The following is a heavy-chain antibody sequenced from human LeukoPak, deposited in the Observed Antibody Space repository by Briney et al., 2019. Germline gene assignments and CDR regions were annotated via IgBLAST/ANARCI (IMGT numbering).Heavy chain of an antibody. D-gene: IGHD4-23*01. CDR3: ARGRPHGNDY. CDR2: IASDGSST. V-gene: IGHV3-74*01. J-gene: IGHJ4*02. CDR1: GFTFSSYW. Sequence: PPGGSLRLSCAASGFTFSSYWMNWVRQAPGKGLVWVSRIASDGSSTTYADSVKGRFSISRDNAKNTLYLQTNSLRVEDTAVYYCARGRPHGNDYWGQGTLVTVSS.